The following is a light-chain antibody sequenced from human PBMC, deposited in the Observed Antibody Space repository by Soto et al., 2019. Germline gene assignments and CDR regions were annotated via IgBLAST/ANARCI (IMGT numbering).Light chain of an antibody. J-gene: IGKJ1*01. CDR1: QSVGSSY. CDR3: QQYHSSPWT. Sequence: EIVLTQSPGTLSLSPGVRATLSCRASQSVGSSYLAWYQQKPGRAPRLLFYGASSRATGIPDRFSGSGSGTDFTLTINRLEPEDFAVYYCQQYHSSPWTFGQGTKVDIK. V-gene: IGKV3-20*01. CDR2: GAS.